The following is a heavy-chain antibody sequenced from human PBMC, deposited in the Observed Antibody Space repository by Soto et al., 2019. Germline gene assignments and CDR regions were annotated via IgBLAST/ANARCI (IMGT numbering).Heavy chain of an antibody. V-gene: IGHV3-23*01. CDR3: AKDHDYSYYYYMDV. J-gene: IGHJ6*03. CDR2: ISGSGGST. Sequence: GGSLRLSCAASGFTFSSYAMSWVRQAPGKGLEWVSAISGSGGSTYYADSVKGRFTISRDNSKNTLYLQMNSLRAEDTAVYYCAKDHDYSYYYYMDVWGKGTTVTVSS. D-gene: IGHD4-4*01. CDR1: GFTFSSYA.